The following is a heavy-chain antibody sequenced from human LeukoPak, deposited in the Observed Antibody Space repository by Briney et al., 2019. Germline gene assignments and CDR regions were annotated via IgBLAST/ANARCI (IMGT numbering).Heavy chain of an antibody. J-gene: IGHJ4*02. Sequence: GGSLRLSCAASGFDFGAYEMNWVRQAPGKGLEWVAYFAGSDTTTYYADSVKGRFIISRDNARNSLYLQMNSLRAEDTALYYCTTLGYHLDSWGQGTLVTVSS. V-gene: IGHV3-48*03. CDR1: GFDFGAYE. CDR3: TTLGYHLDS. D-gene: IGHD3-22*01. CDR2: FAGSDTTT.